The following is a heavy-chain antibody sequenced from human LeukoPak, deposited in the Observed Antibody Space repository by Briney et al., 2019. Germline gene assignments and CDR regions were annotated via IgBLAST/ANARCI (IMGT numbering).Heavy chain of an antibody. CDR2: IRYDGSNK. D-gene: IGHD3-22*01. CDR1: GFTFGSYG. CDR3: AKVSYDSSGLDY. Sequence: PGGSLRLSCAASGFTFGSYGMHWVRQAPGKGLEWVAFIRYDGSNKYYADSVKGRFTISRDNSKNTLYLQMNSLRAEDTAVYYCAKVSYDSSGLDYWGQGTLVTVSS. V-gene: IGHV3-30*02. J-gene: IGHJ4*02.